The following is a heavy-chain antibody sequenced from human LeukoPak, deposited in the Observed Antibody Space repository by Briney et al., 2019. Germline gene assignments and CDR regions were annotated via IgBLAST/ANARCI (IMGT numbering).Heavy chain of an antibody. J-gene: IGHJ4*02. D-gene: IGHD3-22*01. V-gene: IGHV1-2*02. Sequence: ASVKVSCKASGYTFTSYDINWVRQATGQGLEWMGWINPNSGGTNYAQKFQGRVTMTRDTSISTAYMELSRLRSDDTAVYYCARANPPRVSYDSSGYYFDYWGQGTLVTVSS. CDR3: ARANPPRVSYDSSGYYFDY. CDR1: GYTFTSYD. CDR2: INPNSGGT.